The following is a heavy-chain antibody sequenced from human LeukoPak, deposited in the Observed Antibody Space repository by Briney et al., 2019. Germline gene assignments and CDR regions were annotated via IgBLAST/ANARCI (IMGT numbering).Heavy chain of an antibody. J-gene: IGHJ4*02. CDR1: GFTFSSYS. D-gene: IGHD6-19*01. V-gene: IGHV3-21*01. Sequence: GGSLRLSYAASGFTFSSYSMNWVRQAPGKGLEWVSSISSSSSYIYYADSVKGRFTISRDNAKNSLYLQMNSLRAEDTAVYYCAREIAVAGVDYWGQGTLVTVSS. CDR3: AREIAVAGVDY. CDR2: ISSSSSYI.